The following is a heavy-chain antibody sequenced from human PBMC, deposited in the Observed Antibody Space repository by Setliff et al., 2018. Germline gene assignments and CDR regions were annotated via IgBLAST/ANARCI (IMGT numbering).Heavy chain of an antibody. Sequence: GGSLRLSCAASGFTFSTAWMNWVRQAPGKGLEWVGRIKGKNDGLATDYAAPVKGRFTISRDDSKNTLYLQMNSLKTEGTAVYYCTTDPSPTFGGVIGAAFDFWGQGTMVTVS. J-gene: IGHJ3*01. CDR2: IKGKNDGLAT. V-gene: IGHV3-15*07. CDR3: TTDPSPTFGGVIGAAFDF. D-gene: IGHD3-16*01. CDR1: GFTFSTAW.